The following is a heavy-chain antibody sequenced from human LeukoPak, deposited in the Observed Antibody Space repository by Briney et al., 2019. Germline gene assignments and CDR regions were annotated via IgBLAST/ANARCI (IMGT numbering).Heavy chain of an antibody. CDR2: ISSSGSTI. J-gene: IGHJ6*03. CDR1: GGSFSGYY. V-gene: IGHV3-11*01. D-gene: IGHD1-1*01. Sequence: LSLTCAVYGGSFSGYYWSWIRQPPGKGLEWVSYISSSGSTIYYADSVKGRFTISRDNSKNSLYLQMNSLRTEDTALYYCAKGGNWNDGYYYYMDVWGKGTTVTVSS. CDR3: AKGGNWNDGYYYYMDV.